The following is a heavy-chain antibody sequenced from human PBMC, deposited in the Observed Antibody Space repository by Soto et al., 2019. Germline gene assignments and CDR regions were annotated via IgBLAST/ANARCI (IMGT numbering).Heavy chain of an antibody. Sequence: QVQLVESGGGVVQPGRSLRLSCAASGFTFSSYGMHWVRQAPGKGLEWVAVISYDGSNKYYADSVKGRFTISRDNSKNTLYLQMNSLRAEDTAVYYCAKAGAPPDFSPHYWGQGTLVTVSS. D-gene: IGHD3-3*01. CDR3: AKAGAPPDFSPHY. CDR2: ISYDGSNK. J-gene: IGHJ4*02. CDR1: GFTFSSYG. V-gene: IGHV3-30*18.